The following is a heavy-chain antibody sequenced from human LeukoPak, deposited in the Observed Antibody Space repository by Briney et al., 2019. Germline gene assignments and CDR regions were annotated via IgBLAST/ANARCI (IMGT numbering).Heavy chain of an antibody. Sequence: SETLSLTCSVSGGPITSYYWSWIRQPPGKGLEWIGYINYSGSTNYNPSLKSRVTISLDTSKNQFSLKLSSVTAADTAVYYCARSAIDAFDIWGQGTMVTVSS. CDR2: INYSGST. J-gene: IGHJ3*02. CDR3: ARSAIDAFDI. CDR1: GGPITSYY. V-gene: IGHV4-59*01. D-gene: IGHD6-25*01.